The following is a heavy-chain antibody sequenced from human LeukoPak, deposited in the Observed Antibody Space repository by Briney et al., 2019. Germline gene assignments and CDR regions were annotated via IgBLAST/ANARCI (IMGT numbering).Heavy chain of an antibody. D-gene: IGHD5-24*01. Sequence: SVKVSCKASGGTFSSYAISWVRQAPGQGLEWMGGIIPIFGTANYAQKFQGRVTITADKSTSTAYMELSSLRSEDTAVYYCARGRDGYNYYFDYWGQGTLVTVSS. CDR3: ARGRDGYNYYFDY. V-gene: IGHV1-69*06. J-gene: IGHJ4*02. CDR1: GGTFSSYA. CDR2: IIPIFGTA.